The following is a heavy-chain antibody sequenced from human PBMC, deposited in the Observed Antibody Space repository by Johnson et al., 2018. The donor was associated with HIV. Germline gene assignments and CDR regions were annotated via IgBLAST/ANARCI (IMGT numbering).Heavy chain of an antibody. D-gene: IGHD6-19*01. CDR1: GFTVSSNY. J-gene: IGHJ3*02. Sequence: VESGGGLVQPGGSLRLSCAASGFTVSSNYMSWVRQAPGKGLEWVSVIYSGGSTYYADSVKGRFTISRDNSKNTLYLQMNSLNAEDTAVYYCARELALYSSDYGGDAFDIWGQGTMVTVSS. CDR2: IYSGGST. CDR3: ARELALYSSDYGGDAFDI. V-gene: IGHV3-66*01.